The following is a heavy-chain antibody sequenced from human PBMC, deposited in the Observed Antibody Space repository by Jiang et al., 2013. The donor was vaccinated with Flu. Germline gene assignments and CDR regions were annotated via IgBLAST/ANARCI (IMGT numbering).Heavy chain of an antibody. Sequence: LLKPSETLSLTCTVSGYSISGYYWDWIRQPAGKGLEWIGRVYTSGSTNYNPSLKSRVTISVDTSKNLFSLKLISVTAADTAVYYCARDRGSGYEFDYWGQGTLVTVSS. D-gene: IGHD5-12*01. CDR1: GYSISGYY. CDR2: VYTSGST. CDR3: ARDRGSGYEFDY. J-gene: IGHJ4*02. V-gene: IGHV4-4*07.